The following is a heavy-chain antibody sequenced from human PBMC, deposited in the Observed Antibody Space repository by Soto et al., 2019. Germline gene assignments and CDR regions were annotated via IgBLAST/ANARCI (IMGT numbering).Heavy chain of an antibody. Sequence: EVQLVESGGGLIQPGGSLRLSCAASGFTVSSNYMSWVRQAPGKGLEWVSVIYSGGSTYYADSVKGRFTISRDNSKNTLYLQMNSLRAEDTAVYYCARGARGIFGVVTPYYFDYWGQGTLVTVSS. D-gene: IGHD3-3*01. CDR1: GFTVSSNY. CDR3: ARGARGIFGVVTPYYFDY. CDR2: IYSGGST. V-gene: IGHV3-53*01. J-gene: IGHJ4*02.